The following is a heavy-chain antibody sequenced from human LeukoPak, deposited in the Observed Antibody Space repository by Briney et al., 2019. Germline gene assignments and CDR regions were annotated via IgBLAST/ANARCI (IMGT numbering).Heavy chain of an antibody. CDR2: IIPIFGTA. V-gene: IGHV1-69*05. CDR1: GYTFTSYG. Sequence: SVKVSCKASGYTFTSYGISWVRQAPGQGLEWMGGIIPIFGTANYAQKFQGRVTITTDESTSTAYMELSSLRSEDTAVYYCARGNYGSGSFDYWGQGTLVTVSS. CDR3: ARGNYGSGSFDY. J-gene: IGHJ4*02. D-gene: IGHD3-10*01.